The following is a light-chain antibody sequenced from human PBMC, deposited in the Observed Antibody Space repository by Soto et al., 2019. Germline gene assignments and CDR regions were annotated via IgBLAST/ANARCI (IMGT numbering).Light chain of an antibody. CDR1: SSNIGSNY. J-gene: IGLJ7*01. V-gene: IGLV1-47*01. Sequence: QSMLTQPPSASGTPGQRVTISCSGSSSNIGSNYVYWYQQLPGTAPKLLIYRNNQRPSGVPDRFSGSKSGTSASLAISGLRSEDEADYYCAAWDDSLRAVFGGGTQLTVL. CDR2: RNN. CDR3: AAWDDSLRAV.